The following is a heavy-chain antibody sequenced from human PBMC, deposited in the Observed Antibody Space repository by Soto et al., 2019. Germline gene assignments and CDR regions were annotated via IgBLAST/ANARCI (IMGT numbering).Heavy chain of an antibody. J-gene: IGHJ5*02. V-gene: IGHV3-15*01. D-gene: IGHD2-15*01. CDR3: AVLKKVYCVGSTCYSRRFDP. CDR2: IKSESDGGTT. Sequence: EVQLVESGGGLVTPGGSLRLSCVASRSTFINAWMAWVRQAPGKGLEWVAHIKSESDGGTTDYAAPVRVRFTIYRDASKITLFLQMNRMNTEDTVVYYCAVLKKVYCVGSTCYSRRFDPWGQGTLVTVSS. CDR1: RSTFINAW.